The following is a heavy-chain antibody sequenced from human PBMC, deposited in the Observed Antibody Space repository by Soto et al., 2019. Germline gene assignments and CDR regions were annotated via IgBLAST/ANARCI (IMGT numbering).Heavy chain of an antibody. Sequence: SETLSLTCTASGGSVSSGSYYWSWIRQPPGKGLEWIGYIYFRGTTNYNPSLKSRVTMSADTSKNQFSLKLTSVTAADTAVYYCARDKITGLFDYWGQGTLVTVSS. J-gene: IGHJ4*02. CDR2: IYFRGTT. V-gene: IGHV4-61*01. CDR1: GGSVSSGSYY. D-gene: IGHD2-8*02. CDR3: ARDKITGLFDY.